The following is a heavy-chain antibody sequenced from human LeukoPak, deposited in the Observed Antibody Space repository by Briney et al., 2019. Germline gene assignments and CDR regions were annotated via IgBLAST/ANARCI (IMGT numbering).Heavy chain of an antibody. CDR1: GGSISSGGYS. CDR3: ARDRSYYGSGSYYNVGYYYYYGMDV. CDR2: IYHSGST. J-gene: IGHJ6*02. V-gene: IGHV4-30-2*01. D-gene: IGHD3-10*01. Sequence: PSETLSLTCAVSGGSISSGGYSWSWIRQPPGKGLEWIGYIYHSGSTYYNPSLKSRVTISVDTSKNQFSLKLSSVTAADTAVYYCARDRSYYGSGSYYNVGYYYYYGMDVWGQGTTVTVSS.